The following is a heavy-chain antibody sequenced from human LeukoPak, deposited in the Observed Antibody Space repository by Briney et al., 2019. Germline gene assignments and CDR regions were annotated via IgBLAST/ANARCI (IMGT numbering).Heavy chain of an antibody. J-gene: IGHJ5*02. Sequence: PGGSLRLSCAASGFTFRSYSMNWVRQSPGKWLEWVSSISSSSSYIYYGDSVKGRFTISRDKAKNSLYMQMNSLKAEDTAVYYCARDETEYSSSFPNWFDPWGQGNLVTVSS. CDR3: ARDETEYSSSFPNWFDP. V-gene: IGHV3-21*01. D-gene: IGHD6-6*01. CDR2: ISSSSSYI. CDR1: GFTFRSYS.